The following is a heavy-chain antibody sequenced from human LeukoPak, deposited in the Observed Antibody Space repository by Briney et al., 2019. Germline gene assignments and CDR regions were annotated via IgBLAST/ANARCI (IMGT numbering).Heavy chain of an antibody. CDR3: ARREAYSGYDL. Sequence: GGSLRLSCAASGFIFSSYAMHWVRQAPGKGLEHVSGISSNGGSTFYASSVKGRFTISRDNSKNTLYLQMGSLRAEDMAVYYCARREAYSGYDLWGQGTLVTISS. V-gene: IGHV3-64*01. D-gene: IGHD5-12*01. CDR2: ISSNGGST. J-gene: IGHJ4*02. CDR1: GFIFSSYA.